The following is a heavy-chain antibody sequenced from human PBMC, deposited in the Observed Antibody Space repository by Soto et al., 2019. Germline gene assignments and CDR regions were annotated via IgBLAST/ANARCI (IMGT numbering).Heavy chain of an antibody. CDR1: GGTFSSYS. Sequence: SVQVSCKASGGTFSSYSISWVRQAPGQGLEWMGGIIPIFGTANYAQKFQGRVTITADASTSTAYMELSSLRSEDTAGYYCAARTDVLVGPSSIPGSNWFDPWGQGTLVTVSS. D-gene: IGHD2-2*01. CDR2: IIPIFGTA. V-gene: IGHV1-69*13. J-gene: IGHJ5*02. CDR3: AARTDVLVGPSSIPGSNWFDP.